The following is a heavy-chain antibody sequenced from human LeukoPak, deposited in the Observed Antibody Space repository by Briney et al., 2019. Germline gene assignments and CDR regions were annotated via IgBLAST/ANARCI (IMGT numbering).Heavy chain of an antibody. CDR2: INPSGGST. CDR3: AAGNYRGDYYYYYMDV. CDR1: GYTFTSYY. D-gene: IGHD1-7*01. Sequence: ASVKVSCKASGYTFTSYYMHWVRQAPGQGLEGRGIINPSGGSTSYAQKFQGRVPMTRDMSTSTVYMELSSLRSEDTAVYYCAAGNYRGDYYYYYMDVWGKGTTVTVSS. J-gene: IGHJ6*03. V-gene: IGHV1-46*01.